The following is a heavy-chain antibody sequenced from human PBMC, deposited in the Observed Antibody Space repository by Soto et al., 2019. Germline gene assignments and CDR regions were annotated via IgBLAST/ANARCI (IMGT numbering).Heavy chain of an antibody. CDR3: ARVDFYYYYGMDV. V-gene: IGHV4-30-4*01. Sequence: SETLSLTCTVSGGSISSGDYYWSWIRQPPGKGLEWIGHIHYSGTTYYNPSLKSRATISVDTSKSQFSLKLSSVTAADTAVYYCARVDFYYYYGMDVWGQGTTVTVSS. J-gene: IGHJ6*02. CDR1: GGSISSGDYY. CDR2: IHYSGTT.